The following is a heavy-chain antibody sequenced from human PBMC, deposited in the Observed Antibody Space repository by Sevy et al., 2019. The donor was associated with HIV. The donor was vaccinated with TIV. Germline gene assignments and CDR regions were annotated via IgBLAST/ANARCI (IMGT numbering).Heavy chain of an antibody. V-gene: IGHV3-30*03. D-gene: IGHD5-12*01. CDR3: AHMANEDYGMDV. CDR2: ISYDGSNK. J-gene: IGHJ6*02. CDR1: GFTFSSYG. Sequence: GGSLRLSCAASGFTFSSYGMHWVRQAPGKGLEWVAVISYDGSNKYYADSVKGRFTISRDNSKNTLYLQMNSLRAEDTAVYYCAHMANEDYGMDVWGQGTTVTVSS.